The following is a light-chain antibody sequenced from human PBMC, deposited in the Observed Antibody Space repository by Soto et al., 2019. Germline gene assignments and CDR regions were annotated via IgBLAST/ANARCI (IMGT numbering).Light chain of an antibody. CDR1: QSISSS. Sequence: DIQMTQSPSSLSASVGDKVTITCRASQSISSSLNWYQQKSGKAPNLLIHGVSRLQGGVPSRFSGSGSGTDFTLSISSLQPEDFATYYCQQSYTAPSITFGQGTRLETK. CDR2: GVS. J-gene: IGKJ5*01. CDR3: QQSYTAPSIT. V-gene: IGKV1-39*01.